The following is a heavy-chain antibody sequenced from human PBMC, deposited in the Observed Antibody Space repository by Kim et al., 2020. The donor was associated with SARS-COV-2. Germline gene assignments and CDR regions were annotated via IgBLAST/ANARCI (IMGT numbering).Heavy chain of an antibody. V-gene: IGHV3-7*01. D-gene: IGHD6-19*01. CDR1: GFTFSTYW. CDR2: IKQDGSEK. J-gene: IGHJ4*02. Sequence: WGSLRLSCAASGFTFSTYWMSWVRQAPGKGPEWVANIKQDGSEKFSVDSVKGRLTISRDNAKNSLYLQMNSLRAEDTAVYYCVGGRGWLIDYWGQGTLVTVSS. CDR3: VGGRGWLIDY.